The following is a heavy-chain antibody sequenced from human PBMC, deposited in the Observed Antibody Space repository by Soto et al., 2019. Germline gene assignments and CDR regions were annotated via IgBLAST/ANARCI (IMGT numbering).Heavy chain of an antibody. Sequence: PVESLNIACLGSGYSFTNYWIGWVRQLPGKGLEWMGIIYVDDSDTRYSPSFQGQVLISADKSISTAYLQWGSLKASDTAIYYCARSSGHFLAYGMDVWGQGTTVTVSS. CDR1: GYSFTNYW. V-gene: IGHV5-51*01. CDR3: ARSSGHFLAYGMDV. D-gene: IGHD3-3*01. J-gene: IGHJ6*02. CDR2: IYVDDSDT.